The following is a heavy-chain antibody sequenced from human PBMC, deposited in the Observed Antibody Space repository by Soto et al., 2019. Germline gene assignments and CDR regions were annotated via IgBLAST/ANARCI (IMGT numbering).Heavy chain of an antibody. D-gene: IGHD2-2*01. J-gene: IGHJ6*03. V-gene: IGHV3-23*01. CDR3: ATHKYCSSTSCGGNYYYYMDV. Sequence: GGSLRLSCAASGFTFSSYAMSWVRQAPGKGLEWVSAISGSGGSTYYADSVKGRFTISRDNSKNTLYLQMNSLRAEDTAVYYCATHKYCSSTSCGGNYYYYMDVWGKGTTVTVSS. CDR1: GFTFSSYA. CDR2: ISGSGGST.